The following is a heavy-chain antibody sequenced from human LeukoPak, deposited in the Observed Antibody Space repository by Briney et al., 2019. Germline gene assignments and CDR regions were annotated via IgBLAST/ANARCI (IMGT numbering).Heavy chain of an antibody. CDR1: GGSISSGGYY. Sequence: SQTLSLTCTVSGGSISSGGYYWSWIRQHPGKGLEWIGYIYYSGSTYYNPSLKSRVTVSVDTSKNQFSLKQSSVTAADTAVYYCARDILRFLEWDYYGMDVWGQGTTVTVSS. J-gene: IGHJ6*02. D-gene: IGHD3-3*01. CDR3: ARDILRFLEWDYYGMDV. CDR2: IYYSGST. V-gene: IGHV4-31*03.